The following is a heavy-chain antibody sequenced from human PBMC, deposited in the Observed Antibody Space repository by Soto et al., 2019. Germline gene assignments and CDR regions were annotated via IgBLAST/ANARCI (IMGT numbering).Heavy chain of an antibody. J-gene: IGHJ4*02. CDR1: GFTFSSYA. CDR2: ISGSGGST. Sequence: EVQLLESGGGLVQPGGSLRLSCAASGFTFSSYAMSWVRQAPGKGLEWVSAISGSGGSTYYADSVKGRFTISRDNAKNTLYLQMNSLRAEDTAVYYCAKVPGWAVAGLLDYWGQGTLVTVSS. D-gene: IGHD6-19*01. CDR3: AKVPGWAVAGLLDY. V-gene: IGHV3-23*01.